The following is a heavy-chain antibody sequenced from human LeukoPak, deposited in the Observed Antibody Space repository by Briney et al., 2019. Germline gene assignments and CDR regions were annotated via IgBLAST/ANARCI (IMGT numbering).Heavy chain of an antibody. CDR3: ARLDYDFWSGYYTEKHNWFDP. CDR1: GGSISSGVYY. D-gene: IGHD3-3*01. V-gene: IGHV4-31*03. J-gene: IGHJ5*02. CDR2: IFYTGRV. Sequence: PSETLSLTCTVSGGSISSGVYYWSWIRQHPGKGLEWMGYIFYTGRVSYNPSLKSRITISVDSTRNHFSLEVSSVTAADTAVYYCARLDYDFWSGYYTEKHNWFDPWGQGTLVTVSS.